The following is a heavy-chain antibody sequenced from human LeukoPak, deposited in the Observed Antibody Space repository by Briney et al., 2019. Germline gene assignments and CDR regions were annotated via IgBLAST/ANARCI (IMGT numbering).Heavy chain of an antibody. V-gene: IGHV4-39*07. CDR3: ARGRYYYGSGSYSI. CDR1: GGSISSSSYY. J-gene: IGHJ3*02. Sequence: SETLSLTCTVSGGSISSSSYYWGWIRQPPGKGLEWIGSIYYSGSTYYNPSLKSRVTISVDTSKNQFSLKLSSVTAADTAVYYCARGRYYYGSGSYSIWGQGTMVTVSS. CDR2: IYYSGST. D-gene: IGHD3-10*01.